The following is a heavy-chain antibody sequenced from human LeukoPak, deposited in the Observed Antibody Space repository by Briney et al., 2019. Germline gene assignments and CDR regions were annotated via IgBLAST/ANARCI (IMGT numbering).Heavy chain of an antibody. J-gene: IGHJ4*02. V-gene: IGHV4-59*01. D-gene: IGHD3-9*01. CDR3: ARVAGDYDILTGYTYFDY. CDR1: GGSISSYY. CDR2: IYYSESA. Sequence: PSETLSLTCTVSGGSISSYYWSWIRQPPGKGLEWIGYIYYSESANYNPSLKSRVTISVDTSKNQFSLKLSSVTAADTAVYYCARVAGDYDILTGYTYFDYWGQGTLVTVSS.